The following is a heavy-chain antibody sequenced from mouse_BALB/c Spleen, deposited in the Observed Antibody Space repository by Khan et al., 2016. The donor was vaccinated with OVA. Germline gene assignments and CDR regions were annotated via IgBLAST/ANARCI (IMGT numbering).Heavy chain of an antibody. Sequence: QIQLVQSGPEMKKPGETVKISCKASGYTFTNYGMNWVKQSPGKALKWMGWINTFTGEPTYADDFKGRFAFSSDTSASTASLQINNLKNEDTATYCGARPPYFSYSRDHWGQGTSVTVSS. D-gene: IGHD2-12*01. CDR3: ARPPYFSYSRDH. CDR1: GYTFTNYG. CDR2: INTFTGEP. V-gene: IGHV9-3-1*01. J-gene: IGHJ4*01.